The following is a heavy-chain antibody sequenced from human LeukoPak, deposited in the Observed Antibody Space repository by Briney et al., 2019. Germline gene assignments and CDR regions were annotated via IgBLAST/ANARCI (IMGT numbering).Heavy chain of an antibody. CDR2: ISAYNGNT. J-gene: IGHJ5*02. CDR1: GYTFTSYG. CDR3: ARETVSSSWYGGWFDP. Sequence: ASVKVSCKASGYTFTSYGISWVRQAPGQGLEWMGWISAYNGNTNYAQKLQGRVTMTTDTSTSTAYMELRSLRSDDTAVYYCARETVSSSWYGGWFDPWGQGTLVTVSS. D-gene: IGHD6-13*01. V-gene: IGHV1-18*01.